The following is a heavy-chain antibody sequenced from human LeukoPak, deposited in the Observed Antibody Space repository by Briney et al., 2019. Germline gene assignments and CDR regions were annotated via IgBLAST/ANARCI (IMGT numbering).Heavy chain of an antibody. V-gene: IGHV1-24*01. Sequence: ASVKVSCKVSGYTLTELSMHWVRQAPGKGLEWMGGFDPEDGETIYAQEFQGRVTMTEDTSTDTAYMELSSLRSEDTAVYYCARDLHAEFSGYDSHWFDPWGQGTLVTVSS. CDR1: GYTLTELS. CDR3: ARDLHAEFSGYDSHWFDP. J-gene: IGHJ5*02. D-gene: IGHD5-12*01. CDR2: FDPEDGET.